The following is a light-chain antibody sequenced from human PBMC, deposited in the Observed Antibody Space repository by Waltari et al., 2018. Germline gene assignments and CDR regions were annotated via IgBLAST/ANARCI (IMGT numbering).Light chain of an antibody. Sequence: SYELTQPPSVSVSPGQTARITCSGDALPKQYAYWYQQKPGQAPVLVIYKDREGHSGTPERFAGSSSGTTVTLTISGVQAEDEADYYCQSADSSGTYVVFGGGTKLTVL. CDR3: QSADSSGTYVV. CDR1: ALPKQY. CDR2: KDR. J-gene: IGLJ2*01. V-gene: IGLV3-25*03.